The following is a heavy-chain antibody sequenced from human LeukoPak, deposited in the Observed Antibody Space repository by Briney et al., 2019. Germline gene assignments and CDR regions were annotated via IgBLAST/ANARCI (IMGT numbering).Heavy chain of an antibody. CDR3: ATPYYYDSSGYYCSDAFDI. V-gene: IGHV1-2*04. J-gene: IGHJ3*02. CDR1: GYTFTGYY. CDR2: INPNSGGT. Sequence: PAASVKVSCKASGYTFTGYYMHWVRQAPGQGLEWMGWINPNSGGTNYAQKFQGWVTMTRDTSISTAYMELSRLRSEDTAVYYCATPYYYDSSGYYCSDAFDIWGQGAMVTVSS. D-gene: IGHD3-22*01.